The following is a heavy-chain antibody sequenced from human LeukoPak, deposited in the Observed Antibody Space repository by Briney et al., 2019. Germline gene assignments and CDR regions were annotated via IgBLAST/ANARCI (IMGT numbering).Heavy chain of an antibody. CDR3: AGHYYDNTGYYYLDY. Sequence: SETLSLTCNVSGGAVTGSTYYWAWIRQPPGKGLEWIGSMYYSGSTFYTPSLKSRVTISVDTSKNHFSLKLTSVTAADTATYYCAGHYYDNTGYYYLDYWGQGTLVTVPS. D-gene: IGHD3-22*01. V-gene: IGHV4-39*02. J-gene: IGHJ4*02. CDR2: MYYSGST. CDR1: GGAVTGSTYY.